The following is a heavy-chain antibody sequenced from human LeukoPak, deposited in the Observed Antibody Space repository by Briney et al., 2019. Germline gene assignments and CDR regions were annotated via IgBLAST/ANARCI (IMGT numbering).Heavy chain of an antibody. D-gene: IGHD3-22*01. J-gene: IGHJ4*02. CDR1: GGSISSSSYY. CDR2: IYYSGST. V-gene: IGHV4-39*07. Sequence: NPSETLSLTCTVSGGSISSSSYYWGWIRQPPGKGLEWIGSIYYSGSTYYNPSLKSRVTISVDTSKNQFSLKLSSVAAADTAVYYCASEYLGRGYYLYYFDYWGQGTLVTVSS. CDR3: ASEYLGRGYYLYYFDY.